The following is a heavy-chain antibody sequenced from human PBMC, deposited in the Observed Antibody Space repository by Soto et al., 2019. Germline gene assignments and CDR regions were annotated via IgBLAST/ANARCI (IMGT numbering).Heavy chain of an antibody. Sequence: PGGSLRLSFAASGFTFSSYGLHWVRQAPGKGLEWVAVISYYGSNKYYADSVKGRFTISRDNSKNTLYLQMNSLRAEDTAVYYCAKDPFLYYYDSSGYYFDYWGQGP. V-gene: IGHV3-30*18. D-gene: IGHD3-22*01. J-gene: IGHJ4*02. CDR3: AKDPFLYYYDSSGYYFDY. CDR1: GFTFSSYG. CDR2: ISYYGSNK.